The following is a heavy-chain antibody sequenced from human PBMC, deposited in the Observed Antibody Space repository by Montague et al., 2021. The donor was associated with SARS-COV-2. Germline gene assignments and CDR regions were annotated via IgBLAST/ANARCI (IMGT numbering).Heavy chain of an antibody. J-gene: IGHJ4*02. CDR3: ARQRRGGLVSTPRFFDY. D-gene: IGHD6-19*01. CDR1: GGSISSHNYY. V-gene: IGHV4-39*01. Sequence: SETLSLTCTVSGGSISSHNYYWDWIRQPPGKGLEWIGSIYYSGSTYYNPSLKSRVTISVDTSKNQFSLKLSSVTAADTAVYYCARQRRGGLVSTPRFFDYWGQGTLVTVSS. CDR2: IYYSGST.